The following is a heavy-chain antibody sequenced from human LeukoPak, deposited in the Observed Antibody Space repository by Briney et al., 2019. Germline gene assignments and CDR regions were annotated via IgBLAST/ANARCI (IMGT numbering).Heavy chain of an antibody. CDR1: GFTFSSYG. V-gene: IGHV3-30*03. Sequence: QPGRSLRLSCAASGFTFSSYGMHWVRQAPGKGLEWVAVISYDGSNKYYADSVKGRFTISRDDSKNTAYLQMNSLKTEDTAVYYCTGSGGYWGQGTLVTVSS. CDR3: TGSGGY. D-gene: IGHD3-10*01. J-gene: IGHJ4*02. CDR2: ISYDGSNK.